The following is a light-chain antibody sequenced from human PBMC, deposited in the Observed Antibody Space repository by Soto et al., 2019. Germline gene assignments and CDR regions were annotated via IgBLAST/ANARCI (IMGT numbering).Light chain of an antibody. CDR1: SSDVGAHKY. Sequence: QPVLTQPPSASGSPGQSLTISCTGTSSDVGAHKYVSWYQQNPGKAPKLMLYDVNKRPSGVPDRFSGSKSGNTASLTVSGLQAEDEADYYCSSYAGGNNWVFGGGTKLTVL. CDR2: DVN. V-gene: IGLV2-8*01. J-gene: IGLJ3*02. CDR3: SSYAGGNNWV.